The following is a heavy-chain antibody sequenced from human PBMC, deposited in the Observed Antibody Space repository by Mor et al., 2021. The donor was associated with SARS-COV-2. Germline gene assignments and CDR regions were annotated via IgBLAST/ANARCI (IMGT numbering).Heavy chain of an antibody. D-gene: IGHD6-13*01. Sequence: LEWVALISFDGRKTNYRDSVTGRFIISRDNSKKTMFLQLNSLKHEDTAVYYCARWHQMVIGGFD. CDR3: ARWHQMVIGGFD. CDR2: ISFDGRKT. J-gene: IGHJ3*01. V-gene: IGHV3-30*04.